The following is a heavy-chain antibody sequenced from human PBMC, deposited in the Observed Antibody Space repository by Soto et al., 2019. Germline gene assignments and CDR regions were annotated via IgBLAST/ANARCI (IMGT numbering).Heavy chain of an antibody. V-gene: IGHV3-48*02. D-gene: IGHD3-10*01. Sequence: GGSLRLSCVASGFTFSSYSMNWVRQAPGKGLEWVSYISSSTSIIYYADSVKGRFTISRDNAKNSLYLQMSSLRDEDTAVYYCARDYYGSGSYPDCFDYWGQGTLVTVSS. CDR3: ARDYYGSGSYPDCFDY. CDR1: GFTFSSYS. J-gene: IGHJ4*02. CDR2: ISSSTSII.